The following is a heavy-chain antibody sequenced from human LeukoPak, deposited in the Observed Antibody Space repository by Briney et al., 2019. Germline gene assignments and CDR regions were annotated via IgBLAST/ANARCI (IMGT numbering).Heavy chain of an antibody. Sequence: GGSLRLSCAASGFTFSSYSMNWVRQAPGKGLEWVSVMYSGGNTYYGDSVKGRFTISRDTSKNTVYLQMSSLRAEDTAVYYCARRMVTIDDHDAFDIWGQGTMVTVSS. CDR1: GFTFSSYS. V-gene: IGHV3-66*04. J-gene: IGHJ3*02. D-gene: IGHD2-21*02. CDR3: ARRMVTIDDHDAFDI. CDR2: MYSGGNT.